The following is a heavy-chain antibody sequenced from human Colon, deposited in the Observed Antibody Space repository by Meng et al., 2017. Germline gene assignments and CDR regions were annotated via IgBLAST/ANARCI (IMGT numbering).Heavy chain of an antibody. V-gene: IGHV6-1*01. J-gene: IGHJ4*02. CDR3: ARDLSSARYYFDN. D-gene: IGHD3-22*01. CDR2: TYYRSRWYN. CDR1: GDSVSSYSAA. Sequence: QLQLQQSGPGLVKPSQTLSLTCSIPGDSVSSYSAAWDWIRQSPSRGLEWLGRTYYRSRWYNDYAVTLKGRITITPDTSKNLFSLHLNSVTPEDTAIYYCARDLSSARYYFDNWGQGILVTVSS.